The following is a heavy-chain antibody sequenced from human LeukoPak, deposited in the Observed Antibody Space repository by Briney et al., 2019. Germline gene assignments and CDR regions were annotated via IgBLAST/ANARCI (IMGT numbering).Heavy chain of an antibody. CDR3: ARDRGNYLLPY. Sequence: ASVKVSCKASGYTFAGYAIFWVRQAPGQRLEWMGWISAGNGNTRYSQKFHDRLTISRDTPAGTVYMELSNLRSEDTSIYYCARDRGNYLLPYWGQGTLVTVSS. CDR1: GYTFAGYA. CDR2: ISAGNGNT. D-gene: IGHD1-26*01. J-gene: IGHJ4*02. V-gene: IGHV1-3*01.